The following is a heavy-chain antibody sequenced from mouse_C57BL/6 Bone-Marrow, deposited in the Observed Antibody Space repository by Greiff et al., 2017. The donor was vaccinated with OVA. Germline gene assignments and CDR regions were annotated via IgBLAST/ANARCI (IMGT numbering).Heavy chain of an antibody. V-gene: IGHV1-50*01. CDR3: ARGTLGAPLDF. J-gene: IGHJ2*01. CDR2: IDPSDSYT. D-gene: IGHD3-3*01. Sequence: QVQLQQPGAELVKPGASVKLSCKASGYTFTSYWMQWVKQRPGQGLEWIGEIDPSDSYTNYNQKFKGKATLTVDTSSSTAYLQLSSLTSEDSAGYCYARGTLGAPLDFWGRGTTPTVTA. CDR1: GYTFTSYW.